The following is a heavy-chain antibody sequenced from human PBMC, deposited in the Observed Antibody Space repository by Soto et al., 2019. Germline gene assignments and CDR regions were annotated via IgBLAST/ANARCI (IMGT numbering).Heavy chain of an antibody. J-gene: IGHJ6*03. CDR3: ARESGGATATLDYYYFYMDV. Sequence: QVQLVQSGAEVKKPGASVTVSCKASGYRFSDYYLHWVRQAPGQGPEWMGWMNPNSGDTKYAQKFKGRVTMTRDTSVRTAFMELNWLKSDDTAVYYRARESGGATATLDYYYFYMDVWGIGTTVTVSS. CDR1: GYRFSDYY. CDR2: MNPNSGDT. D-gene: IGHD5-12*01. V-gene: IGHV1-2*02.